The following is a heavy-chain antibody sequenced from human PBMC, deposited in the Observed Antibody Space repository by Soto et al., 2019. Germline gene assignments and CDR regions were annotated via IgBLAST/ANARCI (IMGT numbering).Heavy chain of an antibody. CDR1: GYTFTSYD. Sequence: QVQLVQSGAEVKKPGASVKVSCKASGYTFTSYDINWVRQATGQGLEWMGWMNPNSGNTGFAQKFQGRVTMTRSSSISTAYMELSSLRSEATAVYYCARGLHPRDLIDYWGQGTLVTVSS. CDR3: ARGLHPRDLIDY. D-gene: IGHD4-4*01. J-gene: IGHJ4*02. CDR2: MNPNSGNT. V-gene: IGHV1-8*01.